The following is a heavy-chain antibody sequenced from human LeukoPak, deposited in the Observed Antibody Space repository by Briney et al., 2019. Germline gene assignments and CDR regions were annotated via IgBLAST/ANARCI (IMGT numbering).Heavy chain of an antibody. CDR3: ARDSPAGSSSWYWGDYYYYGMDV. V-gene: IGHV4-59*01. Sequence: KPSETLSLTCAVYGGSFSGYYWSWIRQPPGKGLEWIGYIYYSGSANYNPSLKSRVTISVDTSKNQFSLKLSSVTAADTAVYYCARDSPAGSSSWYWGDYYYYGMDVWGQGTTVTVSS. CDR1: GGSFSGYY. D-gene: IGHD6-13*01. CDR2: IYYSGSA. J-gene: IGHJ6*02.